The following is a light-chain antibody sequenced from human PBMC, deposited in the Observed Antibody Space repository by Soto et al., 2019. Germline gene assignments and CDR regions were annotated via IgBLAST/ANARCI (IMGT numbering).Light chain of an antibody. V-gene: IGKV1-5*03. Sequence: DVQMAQSPSTLSASVGDRVTITCRASQSIGAWLAWFQQKPGKAPALLIYRASYLESGVPSRFSGSGYGTEFTLTSSSLQPDDFSTYYCQHYSTYSGTFGPGTTVEIK. CDR2: RAS. CDR1: QSIGAW. CDR3: QHYSTYSGT. J-gene: IGKJ3*01.